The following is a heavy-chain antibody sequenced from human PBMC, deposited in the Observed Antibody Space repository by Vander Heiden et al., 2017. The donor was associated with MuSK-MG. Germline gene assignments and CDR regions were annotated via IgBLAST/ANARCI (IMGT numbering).Heavy chain of an antibody. CDR3: AREGQGGGFDY. CDR2: IGSSGGTF. V-gene: IGHV3-48*03. J-gene: IGHJ4*02. Sequence: EVQLVESGGDLVQPGRSLRLSCAASGFTFRSDHMHWIRHAPGKGLEWVSKIGSSGGTFYYADSVKGRFTITRDNAKNSLYLQMNSLRIEDTALYYCAREGQGGGFDYWGQGTLVTVSS. CDR1: GFTFRSDH. D-gene: IGHD3-16*01.